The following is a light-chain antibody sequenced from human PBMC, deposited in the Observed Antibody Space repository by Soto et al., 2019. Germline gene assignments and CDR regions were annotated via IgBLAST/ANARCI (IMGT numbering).Light chain of an antibody. V-gene: IGLV1-40*01. Sequence: QSVLAQPPSVSGAPGQRVTISCTWSSSNIGANSDIHWYRHLPGKAKQLILYGSYNRPSGVPDRFTGSKSATSASLAITRLQAEDEADFYCQSYDNTLRVYVFGSGTKVTVL. CDR3: QSYDNTLRVYV. J-gene: IGLJ1*01. CDR2: GSY. CDR1: SSNIGANSD.